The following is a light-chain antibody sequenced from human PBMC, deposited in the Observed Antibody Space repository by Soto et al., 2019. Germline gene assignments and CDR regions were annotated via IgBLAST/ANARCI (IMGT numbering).Light chain of an antibody. CDR1: QGISSH. J-gene: IGKJ1*01. V-gene: IGKV1D-8*03. CDR3: LQHCRYPWT. CDR2: AAP. Sequence: VIWMTQSPSLLSASTGDRVTISCRMSQGISSHLAWYQQKPGKAPELLIYAAPALQSGVPSRFSGDGSGTEFTLTISSLQTEDFSTYYCLQHCRYPWTFGLGTKVDIK.